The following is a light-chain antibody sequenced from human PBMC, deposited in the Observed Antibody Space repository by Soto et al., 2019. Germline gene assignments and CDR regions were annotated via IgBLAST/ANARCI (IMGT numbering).Light chain of an antibody. CDR1: QSVGTN. V-gene: IGKV3-20*01. CDR3: QQYGTSEII. Sequence: ETVLTQSPGTLSLSPGERATLSCRASQSVGTNLAWYQQKPGQAPRLLIYDTSSRASGIPDRFSGSGSGTDFTLTISRLETEDFAVFYCQQYGTSEIIFGQGTRLEIK. CDR2: DTS. J-gene: IGKJ5*01.